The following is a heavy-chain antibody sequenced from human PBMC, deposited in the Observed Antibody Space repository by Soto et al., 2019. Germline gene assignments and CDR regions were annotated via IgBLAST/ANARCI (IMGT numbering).Heavy chain of an antibody. CDR3: TMYNSPWSLGY. CDR1: GLTFNNAR. CDR2: IKSKSDGETT. Sequence: GGSLRLSCAASGLTFNNARMSWVRQAPGKGLEWVGRIKSKSDGETTIYATPVKGRFTISRDDSKNTLFLQMNSLETEDTAVYYCTMYNSPWSLGYWGQGTLVTVSS. J-gene: IGHJ4*02. V-gene: IGHV3-15*01. D-gene: IGHD3-22*01.